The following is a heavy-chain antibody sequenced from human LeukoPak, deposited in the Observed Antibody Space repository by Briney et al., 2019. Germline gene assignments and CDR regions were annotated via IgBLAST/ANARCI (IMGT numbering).Heavy chain of an antibody. CDR3: ARVPRFYGDYGGMDL. J-gene: IGHJ4*02. Sequence: AGGSLRLSCAASGFTSSSYGMSWVRQAPGKGLEWVSYISSSGSTIYYADSVKGRFTISRDNAKNSLYLQMNSLRAEDTAVYYCARVPRFYGDYGGMDLWGQGTLVTVSS. V-gene: IGHV3-48*04. CDR2: ISSSGSTI. D-gene: IGHD4-17*01. CDR1: GFTSSSYG.